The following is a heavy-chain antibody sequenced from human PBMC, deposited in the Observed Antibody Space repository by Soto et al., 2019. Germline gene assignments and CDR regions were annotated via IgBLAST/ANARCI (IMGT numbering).Heavy chain of an antibody. J-gene: IGHJ4*02. CDR1: GGSISGLY. Sequence: QVQLQESGPGLVKPSETLSLTCTVCGGSISGLYWSWIRQPAGKTLEWVGRVYSSGSTSFNPSLTDRPDMSVNTYNNQFPLRLTAVTAADTAIYYCARDDIPVARQSFDHWGQGTLVTVSS. D-gene: IGHD6-19*01. CDR3: ARDDIPVARQSFDH. V-gene: IGHV4-4*07. CDR2: VYSSGST.